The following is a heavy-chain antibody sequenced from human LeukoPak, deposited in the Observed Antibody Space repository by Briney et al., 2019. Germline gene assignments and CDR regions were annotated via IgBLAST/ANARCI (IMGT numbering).Heavy chain of an antibody. CDR2: ISTSSSDI. D-gene: IGHD6-6*01. CDR1: GFTFTSYS. V-gene: IGHV3-21*06. CDR3: ARDPEFRSSAGLDY. Sequence: PGGSLRLSCAASGFTFTSYSMSWGRQAPGKGRGWVSFISTSSSDIYYADSVKGRFTISRDNAKNSVYLQMTSLSAEDTAVYYCARDPEFRSSAGLDYWGQGTLVTVSS. J-gene: IGHJ4*02.